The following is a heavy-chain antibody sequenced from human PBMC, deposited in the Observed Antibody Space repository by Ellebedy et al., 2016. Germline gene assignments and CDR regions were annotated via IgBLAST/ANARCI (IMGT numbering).Heavy chain of an antibody. CDR3: ARGWSGSPLDV. V-gene: IGHV4-61*05. CDR1: GGSISSSSYY. CDR2: IYNSGTT. D-gene: IGHD3-3*01. Sequence: SETLSLXXTVSGGSISSSSYYWGWIRQPPGKGLEWIGYIYNSGTTNYNPSLKSRVTISVDTSKNQFSLKLSSVTAADTAVYYCARGWSGSPLDVWGKGTTVTVSS. J-gene: IGHJ6*04.